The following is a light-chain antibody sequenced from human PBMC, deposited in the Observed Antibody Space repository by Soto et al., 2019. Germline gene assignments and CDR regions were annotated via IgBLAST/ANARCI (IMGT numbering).Light chain of an antibody. CDR2: KAS. V-gene: IGKV1-5*03. CDR3: QQYNSYLLT. CDR1: QSISSW. J-gene: IGKJ3*01. Sequence: DIQMTQSPSTLSASVGARVTITCRASQSISSWLAWYQQKPGKAPKLLIYKASSLESRVPSRFSGSGSGTEFTLTTSSLQPDDFATYYCQQYNSYLLTFGPGTKVDIK.